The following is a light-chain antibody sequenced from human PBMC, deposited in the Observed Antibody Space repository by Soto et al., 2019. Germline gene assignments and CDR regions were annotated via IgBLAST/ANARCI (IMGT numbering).Light chain of an antibody. CDR2: AAS. CDR1: QSVGSSY. V-gene: IGKV3-20*01. J-gene: IGKJ5*01. Sequence: EIVLTQSPGTLSLSPGERAALSCRASQSVGSSYLAWYQQKPGQAPRLLLYAASIRATDIPDRFSGSGSGTDFTLTISSLEPEAVAVDYCQQYGTSPPITFGQGTRLEIK. CDR3: QQYGTSPPIT.